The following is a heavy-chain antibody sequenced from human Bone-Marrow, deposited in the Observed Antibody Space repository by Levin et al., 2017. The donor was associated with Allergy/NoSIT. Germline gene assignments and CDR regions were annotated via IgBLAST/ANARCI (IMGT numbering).Heavy chain of an antibody. CDR1: GFTFSSYW. V-gene: IGHV3-7*01. Sequence: PSETLSLTCAASGFTFSSYWMTWVRQAPGKGLEWVANIKQDGSEKYYVDSVKGRFTISRDNAKNSLYLQMTSLRAEDTAVYYCARDLDIVATIWPAYDAFDMWGPGTMVTVSS. CDR2: IKQDGSEK. J-gene: IGHJ3*02. D-gene: IGHD5-12*01. CDR3: ARDLDIVATIWPAYDAFDM.